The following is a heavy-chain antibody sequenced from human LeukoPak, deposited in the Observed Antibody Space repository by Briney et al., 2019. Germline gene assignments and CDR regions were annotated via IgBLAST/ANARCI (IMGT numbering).Heavy chain of an antibody. J-gene: IGHJ1*01. V-gene: IGHV4-39*07. CDR2: IYYSGST. Sequence: SETLPLTCTVSGGSISSSSYYWGWIRQPPGKGLEWIGSIYYSGSTYYNPSLKSRVTISVDTSKNQFSLKLSSVTAADTAVYYCARGTIAVAEWGQGTLVTVSS. D-gene: IGHD6-19*01. CDR3: ARGTIAVAE. CDR1: GGSISSSSYY.